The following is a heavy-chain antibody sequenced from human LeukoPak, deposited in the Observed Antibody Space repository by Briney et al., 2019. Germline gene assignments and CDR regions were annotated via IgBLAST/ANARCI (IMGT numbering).Heavy chain of an antibody. CDR2: ISWNSGSI. CDR1: GFTFDDYA. CDR3: AKAKENYYDSSGYYLNWFDP. V-gene: IGHV3-9*01. D-gene: IGHD3-22*01. J-gene: IGHJ5*02. Sequence: GGSLRLSCAASGFTFDDYAMHWVPHAPGKGLEWVSGISWNSGSIGYADSVKGRFTISRDNAKNSLYLQMNSLRAEDTALYYCAKAKENYYDSSGYYLNWFDPWGQGTLVTVSS.